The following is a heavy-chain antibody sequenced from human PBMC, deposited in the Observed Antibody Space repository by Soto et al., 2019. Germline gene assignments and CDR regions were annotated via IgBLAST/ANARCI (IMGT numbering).Heavy chain of an antibody. D-gene: IGHD5-18*01. CDR1: AGTFISYS. J-gene: IGHJ6*02. CDR3: ARARIPRTEAGPHFSSNYGLDV. CDR2: IIPIYGTA. Sequence: SVKVSCKASAGTFISYSISWVRHPPGQGLEWMGGIIPIYGTANFAQKFQGRVTITADKSTSTADMELSSMRSEETAVYFCARARIPRTEAGPHFSSNYGLDVWGQGTMVTVSS. V-gene: IGHV1-69*06.